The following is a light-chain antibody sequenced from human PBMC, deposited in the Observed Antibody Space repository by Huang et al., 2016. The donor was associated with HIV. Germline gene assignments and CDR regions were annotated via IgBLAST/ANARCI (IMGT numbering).Light chain of an antibody. V-gene: IGKV1-39*01. Sequence: DIQMTQSPYFLSASVGDRVTITWRASQSINNYVNLYKQKPGEAPKLLIYAASSLESGVPSRFRGSGSGTDFTLTISRLQPEDFATYYCRQSYGMPPWTFGQGTKVEV. J-gene: IGKJ1*01. CDR1: QSINNY. CDR2: AAS. CDR3: RQSYGMPPWT.